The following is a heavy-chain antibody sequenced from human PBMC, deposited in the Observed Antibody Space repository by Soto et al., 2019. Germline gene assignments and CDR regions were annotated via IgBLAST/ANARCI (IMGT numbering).Heavy chain of an antibody. CDR1: GFTFSSYA. CDR3: AKVTLSSLNAFDI. Sequence: VGSLRLSCAASGFTFSSYAMSWVRQAPGKGLEWVSAISGSGGSTYYADSVKGRFTISIDNSKNTLYLQMNSLRAEDTAVYYCAKVTLSSLNAFDIWGDGTMVTVSS. J-gene: IGHJ3*02. D-gene: IGHD2-2*01. CDR2: ISGSGGST. V-gene: IGHV3-23*01.